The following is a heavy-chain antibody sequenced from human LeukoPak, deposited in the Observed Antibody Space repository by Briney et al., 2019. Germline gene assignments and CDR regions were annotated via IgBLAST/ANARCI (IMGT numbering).Heavy chain of an antibody. J-gene: IGHJ4*02. CDR3: ARTSSWYVGYFDY. CDR1: GGSFSGYH. Sequence: SETLSLTCAVYGGSFSGYHWSWIRQPPGKGLEWIGEINHSGSTNYNPSLKSRVTISVDTSKNQFSLKLSSVTAADTAVYYCARTSSWYVGYFDYWGQGTLVTVSS. D-gene: IGHD6-13*01. V-gene: IGHV4-34*01. CDR2: INHSGST.